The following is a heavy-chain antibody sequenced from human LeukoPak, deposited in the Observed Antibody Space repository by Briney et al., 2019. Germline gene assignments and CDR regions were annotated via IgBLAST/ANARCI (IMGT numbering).Heavy chain of an antibody. J-gene: IGHJ3*02. CDR1: GGTFSSYA. CDR2: IIPILGIA. Sequence: SVKVSCKASGGTFSSYAISWVRQAPGQGLEWMGRIIPILGIANYAQKFQGRVTITADKSTSTAYMELSSLRSEDTAVYYCATPLLTVAGTGAFDIWGQGTMVTVSS. D-gene: IGHD6-19*01. CDR3: ATPLLTVAGTGAFDI. V-gene: IGHV1-69*04.